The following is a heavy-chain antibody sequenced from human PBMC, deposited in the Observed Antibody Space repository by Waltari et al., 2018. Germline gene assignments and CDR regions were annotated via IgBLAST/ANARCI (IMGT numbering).Heavy chain of an antibody. D-gene: IGHD2-21*02. CDR2: IYYTGST. CDR3: ARGGGGDWEWFDP. V-gene: IGHV4-59*01. Sequence: QVQLQESGPSLLKPSETLSLICTVSGGSISGFYWSWVRQPPGKGLDWIGSIYYTGSTNINPALKSRVTMSVDTFKNQLSLKLSSVTAADTAFYYCARGGGGDWEWFDPWGQGTLVTVSS. J-gene: IGHJ5*02. CDR1: GGSISGFY.